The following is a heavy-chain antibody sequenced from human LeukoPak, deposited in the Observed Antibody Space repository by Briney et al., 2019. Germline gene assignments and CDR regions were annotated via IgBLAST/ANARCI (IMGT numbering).Heavy chain of an antibody. D-gene: IGHD2-21*02. CDR2: IHYSGAT. CDR1: GGSISYDY. Sequence: PSETLSLTCTVSGGSISYDYWSWIRQSPGKRLEWIGYIHYSGATNYSPSVKSRVTISVDTSKNQFSLKLSSVTAADTALYYCATLRGASTAVSDSWGQGALVTVSS. J-gene: IGHJ4*02. CDR3: ATLRGASTAVSDS. V-gene: IGHV4-59*08.